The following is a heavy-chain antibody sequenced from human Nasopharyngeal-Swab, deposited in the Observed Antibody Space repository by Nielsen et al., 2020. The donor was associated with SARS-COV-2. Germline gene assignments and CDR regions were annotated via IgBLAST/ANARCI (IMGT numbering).Heavy chain of an antibody. CDR3: ARGAPLVAAAGTDYYYGMDV. CDR2: ISSSSSYI. D-gene: IGHD6-13*01. Sequence: GGSLRLSCAASVFTFSSYSMNWVRQAPGKGLEWVSSISSSSSYIYYADSVKGRFTISRDNAKNSLYLQMNSLRAEDTAVYYCARGAPLVAAAGTDYYYGMDVWGQGTTVTVSS. J-gene: IGHJ6*02. V-gene: IGHV3-21*01. CDR1: VFTFSSYS.